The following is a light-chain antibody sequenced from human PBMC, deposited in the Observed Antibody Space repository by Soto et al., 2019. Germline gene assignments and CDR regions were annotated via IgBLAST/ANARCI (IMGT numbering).Light chain of an antibody. CDR1: QSISSNY. V-gene: IGKV3-20*01. CDR3: QQYGDSPT. Sequence: EIVLRQSPGTLSVSPGERATLSCRASQSISSNYVAWYQQKPGQAPRLLIYDASTRATGIPNRYSGSGSGTDFTLTISRLEPEDFAVFYCQQYGDSPTFGQGTKVDIK. CDR2: DAS. J-gene: IGKJ1*01.